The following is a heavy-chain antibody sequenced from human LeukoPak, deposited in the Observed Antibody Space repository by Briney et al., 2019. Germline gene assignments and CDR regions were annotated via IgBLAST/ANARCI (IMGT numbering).Heavy chain of an antibody. D-gene: IGHD3-10*01. Sequence: GGSLRLSCAASGFTFSSYAMNWVRQAPGKGLEWVSSISSSSSYIYYADSVKGRFTISRDNAKNSLYLQMNSLRAEDTAVYYCARGTGYGSGSSPRDVWGQGTTVTVSS. CDR1: GFTFSSYA. CDR2: ISSSSSYI. J-gene: IGHJ6*02. V-gene: IGHV3-21*01. CDR3: ARGTGYGSGSSPRDV.